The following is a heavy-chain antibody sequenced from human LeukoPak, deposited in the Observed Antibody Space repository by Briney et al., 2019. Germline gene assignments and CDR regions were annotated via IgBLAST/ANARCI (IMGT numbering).Heavy chain of an antibody. CDR3: ARDYDSSDYYNYFDY. D-gene: IGHD3-22*01. V-gene: IGHV1-2*02. CDR1: GFTFTGYY. CDR2: INPNKDGT. J-gene: IGHJ4*02. Sequence: ASVKVSCKASGFTFTGYYIHWVRRAPGQGLEWMGWINPNKDGTKYAQRFQGRVTMTRDTSISTAYMELRRLRSDDTAVYYCARDYDSSDYYNYFDYWGQGTLVTVSS.